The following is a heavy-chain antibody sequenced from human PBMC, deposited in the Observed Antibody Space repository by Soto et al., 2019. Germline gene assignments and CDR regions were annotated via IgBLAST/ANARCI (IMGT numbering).Heavy chain of an antibody. CDR2: ISYDGSNK. V-gene: IGHV3-30*18. CDR1: GFTFSSYG. CDR3: AKVRVDFWSGLPSGPFDP. Sequence: QVQLVESGGGVVQPGRSLRLSCAASGFTFSSYGMHWVRQAPGKGLEWVAGISYDGSNKYYADSVKGRFTISRDNSNNTLYLQMNRLRAEDTAVYYCAKVRVDFWSGLPSGPFDPWGQGTLVTVSS. J-gene: IGHJ5*02. D-gene: IGHD3-3*01.